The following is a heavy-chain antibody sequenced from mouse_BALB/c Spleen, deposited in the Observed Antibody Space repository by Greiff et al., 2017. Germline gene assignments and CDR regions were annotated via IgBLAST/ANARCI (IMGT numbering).Heavy chain of an antibody. V-gene: IGHV1-82*01. D-gene: IGHD4-1*01. Sequence: QVQLQQSGPELVKPGASVKISCKASGYAFSSSWMNWVKQRPGQGLEWIGRIYPGDGDTNYNGKFKGKATLTADKSSSTAYMQLSSLTSVDSAVYFCARHWDDYAMDYWGQGTSVTVSS. J-gene: IGHJ4*01. CDR1: GYAFSSSW. CDR3: ARHWDDYAMDY. CDR2: IYPGDGDT.